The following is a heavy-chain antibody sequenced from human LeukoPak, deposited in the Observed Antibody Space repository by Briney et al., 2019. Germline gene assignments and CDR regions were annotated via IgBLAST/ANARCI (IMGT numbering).Heavy chain of an antibody. CDR3: ANIAGYGYGFGYYFDY. J-gene: IGHJ4*02. CDR1: GFTLSSYA. CDR2: ISGSGGST. V-gene: IGHV3-23*01. Sequence: VASLRLSCAASGFTLSSYAMSWVRQAPGKVLDWVSAISGSGGSTYYADSVKGRFTISRDNSKNTLYLQMNSLRAEDTAVYYCANIAGYGYGFGYYFDYWGQRSLVTVS. D-gene: IGHD5-18*01.